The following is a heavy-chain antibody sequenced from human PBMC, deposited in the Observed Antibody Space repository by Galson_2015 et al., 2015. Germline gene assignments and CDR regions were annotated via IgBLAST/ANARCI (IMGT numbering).Heavy chain of an antibody. V-gene: IGHV5-51*01. Sequence: QSGAEVKKPGESLQISCTDSGYSFASHWLAWVRQMPGEGLEWMGIIYPGDSDTRYSPSFQGQVTISVDKSISTAYLQWSSLKASDTAMYYCASHTSTWYASSFDYWGQGTLVTVSS. CDR3: ASHTSTWYASSFDY. J-gene: IGHJ4*02. CDR1: GYSFASHW. D-gene: IGHD6-13*01. CDR2: IYPGDSDT.